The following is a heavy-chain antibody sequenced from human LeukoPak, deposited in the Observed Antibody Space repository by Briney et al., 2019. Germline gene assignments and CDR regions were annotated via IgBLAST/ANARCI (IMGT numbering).Heavy chain of an antibody. CDR3: AGRGSGSYFDY. CDR2: ISGSGGST. CDR1: GFTFSSYA. D-gene: IGHD3-10*01. J-gene: IGHJ4*02. Sequence: GGSLRLPCAASGFTFSSYAMSWVRQAPGKGLEWVSGISGSGGSTNYADSVKGRFTISRDNSKNTLYLQMNSLRAEDTAVYYCAGRGSGSYFDYWGQGTLVTVSS. V-gene: IGHV3-23*01.